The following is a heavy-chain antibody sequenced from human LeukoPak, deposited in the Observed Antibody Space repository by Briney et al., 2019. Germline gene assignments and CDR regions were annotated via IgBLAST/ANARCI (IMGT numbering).Heavy chain of an antibody. CDR1: GFAFREYW. CDR2: IASDGRTT. CDR3: ARAAEASCSGTSCYRYFHH. Sequence: PGGSLRLSCAASGFAFREYWMHWVRQAPGLGLEWVAVIASDGRTTYYADSVSGRFTISRDNSNNALSLKMNSLSADDTAVYYCARAAEASCSGTSCYRYFHHWGQGTLVIVSS. D-gene: IGHD2-2*01. V-gene: IGHV3-30*03. J-gene: IGHJ1*01.